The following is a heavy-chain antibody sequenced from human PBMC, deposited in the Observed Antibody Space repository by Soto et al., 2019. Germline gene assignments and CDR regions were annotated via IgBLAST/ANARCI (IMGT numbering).Heavy chain of an antibody. J-gene: IGHJ4*02. CDR2: IHPDGSIT. CDR1: GFTFSSNW. CDR3: GRVEKATIGS. V-gene: IGHV3-74*01. Sequence: GWSLRLSCAASGFTFSSNWMHWVRQAPGKGPVWVSHIHPDGSITTYADSVKGRFTISRDNAKNTLFLQMNSLRVEDTGVYYCGRVEKATIGSWGQGTLVTVSS. D-gene: IGHD5-12*01.